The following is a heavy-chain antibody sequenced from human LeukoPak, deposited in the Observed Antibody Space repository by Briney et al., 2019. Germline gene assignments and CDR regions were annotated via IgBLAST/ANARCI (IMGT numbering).Heavy chain of an antibody. D-gene: IGHD3-10*01. Sequence: SQTLSLTCAISGDSVSSNSAAWNWIRQSPSRGLEWLGRTYYRSKWYNDYAVSVKSRITINPDTSKNQFSLQLNSVTAADTAVYYCARAETGDYYGSGKYSGFDPWGQGTLVTVSS. CDR1: GDSVSSNSAA. J-gene: IGHJ5*02. V-gene: IGHV6-1*01. CDR2: TYYRSKWYN. CDR3: ARAETGDYYGSGKYSGFDP.